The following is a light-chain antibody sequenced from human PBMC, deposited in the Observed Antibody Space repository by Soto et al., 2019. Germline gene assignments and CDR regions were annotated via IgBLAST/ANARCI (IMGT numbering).Light chain of an antibody. Sequence: DIQMTQSPSTLSASVGDRVSITCRASQSISRGLAWYQQKPGKAPKVLIYDASSLKSGVPSRFSGSGSGTEFTLTISSLQVDDFATYYCQQYNSYSEAFXQGTKVDIK. V-gene: IGKV1-5*01. CDR1: QSISRG. CDR3: QQYNSYSEA. J-gene: IGKJ1*01. CDR2: DAS.